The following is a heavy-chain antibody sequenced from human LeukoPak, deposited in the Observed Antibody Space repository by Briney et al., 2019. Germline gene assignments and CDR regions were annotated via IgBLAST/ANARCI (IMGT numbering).Heavy chain of an antibody. J-gene: IGHJ6*03. CDR3: ARTTEGGYSYGYFYYYYMDV. D-gene: IGHD5-18*01. CDR1: GGSISSYY. CDR2: IYYSGST. Sequence: SETLSLTCTVSGGSISSYYWSWIRQPPGKGLEWIGYIYYSGSTNYKSSLKSRVTISVDTSKNQSSLKLSSVTAADTAVYYCARTTEGGYSYGYFYYYYMDVWGKGTTVTISS. V-gene: IGHV4-59*01.